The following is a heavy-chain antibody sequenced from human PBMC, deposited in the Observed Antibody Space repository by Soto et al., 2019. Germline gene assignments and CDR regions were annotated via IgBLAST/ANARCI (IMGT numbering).Heavy chain of an antibody. CDR1: GYTFTGYF. CDR2: INPYSGGA. CDR3: ARVIRGAYYNSPLDT. J-gene: IGHJ5*02. Sequence: ASVKVSCKASGYTFTGYFMHWVRQAPGQGLEWMGWINPYSGGADYAQSFQGRVTMTRDTSISTVYMELSRLRFDDTAVYYCARVIRGAYYNSPLDTWGQGAVVTVSS. V-gene: IGHV1-2*02. D-gene: IGHD3-10*01.